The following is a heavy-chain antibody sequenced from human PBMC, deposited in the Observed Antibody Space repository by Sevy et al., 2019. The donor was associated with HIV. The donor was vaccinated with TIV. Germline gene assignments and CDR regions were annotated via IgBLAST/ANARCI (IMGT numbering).Heavy chain of an antibody. CDR1: GFTFXPYW. V-gene: IGHV3-7*01. D-gene: IGHD1-26*01. Sequence: GGSLRLSCAASGFTFXPYWMTWVRQAPGKGLEWVANIRRDGSDKYYVDSVKGRFTISRDNAKNSLYLQMNSLRADDTAMYYCARGVGLDCWGQGALVTVSS. CDR3: ARGVGLDC. J-gene: IGHJ4*02. CDR2: IRRDGSDK.